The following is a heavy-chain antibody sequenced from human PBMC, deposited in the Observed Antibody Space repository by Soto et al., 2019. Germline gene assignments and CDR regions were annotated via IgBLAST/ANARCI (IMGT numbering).Heavy chain of an antibody. CDR3: AVPYNSRRHGMAV. Sequence: PGESLRISCQGSGFDFTSHWITWVRLMPGKGLDWIGNIDLVDSQTHYSPSFQGQVTLSADKSISTAYLQWSSLEASDTAMYYCAVPYNSRRHGMAVWGQGTTVTVSS. CDR1: GFDFTSHW. D-gene: IGHD6-13*01. V-gene: IGHV5-10-1*04. CDR2: IDLVDSQT. J-gene: IGHJ6*02.